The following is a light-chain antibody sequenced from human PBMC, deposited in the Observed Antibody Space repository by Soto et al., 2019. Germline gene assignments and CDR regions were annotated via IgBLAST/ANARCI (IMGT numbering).Light chain of an antibody. V-gene: IGLV8-61*01. CDR2: NTN. CDR3: VLSVGSVWV. Sequence: QAVVTQEPSISVSPGGTVTLTFASSFGSVSTSSFPSWYQQTPGRAPRTLIYNTNTRSSGVPDRFSGSILGNKAALTITGAQSDDESYYYCVLSVGSVWVFGGGTKLTVL. CDR1: FGSVSTSSF. J-gene: IGLJ3*02.